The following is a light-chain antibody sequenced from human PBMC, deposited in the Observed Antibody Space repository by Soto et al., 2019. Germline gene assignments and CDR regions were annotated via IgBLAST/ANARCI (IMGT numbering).Light chain of an antibody. J-gene: IGKJ1*01. CDR3: QQYNTWLWT. CDR1: QSINAH. CDR2: GAS. Sequence: EVVMTQSPATLSVSPGERVTLSCRASQSINAHLAWYQQKPGQAPRLLIHGASTRATGIPARFSGSGFGTEFILTISRLQSEDFVVYYCQQYNTWLWTFGQGTKVEIQ. V-gene: IGKV3-15*01.